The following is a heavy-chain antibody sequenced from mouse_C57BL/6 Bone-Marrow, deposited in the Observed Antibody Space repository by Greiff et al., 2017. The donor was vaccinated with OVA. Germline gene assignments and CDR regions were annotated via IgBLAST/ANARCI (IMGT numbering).Heavy chain of an antibody. Sequence: VKLMESGPGLVAPSQSLSITCTVSGFSLTSYAISWVRQPPGKGLEWLGVIWTGGGTNYNSALKSRLGISKDNSKSQVFLKMNSLQTDDTARYYCASSYDYDGGYAMDYWGQGTSVTVSS. CDR3: ASSYDYDGGYAMDY. V-gene: IGHV2-9-1*01. CDR1: GFSLTSYA. CDR2: IWTGGGT. J-gene: IGHJ4*01. D-gene: IGHD2-4*01.